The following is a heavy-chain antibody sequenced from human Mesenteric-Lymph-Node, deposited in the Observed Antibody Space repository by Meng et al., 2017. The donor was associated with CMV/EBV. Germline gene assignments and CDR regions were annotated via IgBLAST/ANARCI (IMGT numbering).Heavy chain of an antibody. CDR2: ISSSGSTI. Sequence: GESLKISCAASGFTFSSYEMIWVRQAPGKGLEWVSYISSSGSTIYYADSVKGRFTISRDSAKNSLYLQMNSLRAENTAVYYCARDRRRWAFDIWGQGTMVTVSS. CDR3: ARDRRRWAFDI. V-gene: IGHV3-48*03. CDR1: GFTFSSYE. D-gene: IGHD4-23*01. J-gene: IGHJ3*02.